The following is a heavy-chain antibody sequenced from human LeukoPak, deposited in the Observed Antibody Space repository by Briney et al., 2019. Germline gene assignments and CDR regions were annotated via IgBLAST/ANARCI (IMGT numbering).Heavy chain of an antibody. Sequence: PGGSLRLSCVASGFTFSSQWMFWVRQAPGKGLVWVSQINSDGSGTTYADSVKGRFTISRDNAKNTVYLQMDSLRAEDTAVYFCAGTYSGKYWGQGTLVTVSS. V-gene: IGHV3-74*01. J-gene: IGHJ4*02. CDR2: INSDGSGT. CDR1: GFTFSSQW. D-gene: IGHD1-26*01. CDR3: AGTYSGKY.